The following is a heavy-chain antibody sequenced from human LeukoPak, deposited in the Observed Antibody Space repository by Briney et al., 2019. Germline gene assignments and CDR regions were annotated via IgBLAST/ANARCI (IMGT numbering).Heavy chain of an antibody. CDR3: ARDGGYCSSTSCPGTNVAFDI. D-gene: IGHD2-2*01. Sequence: SVKVSCKASGGTFSSYAISWVRQAPGQGLEWMGGIIPIFGTANYAQKFQGRVTITTDESTSTAYMELSSLRSEDTAVYYCARDGGYCSSTSCPGTNVAFDIWGQGTMVTVSS. CDR1: GGTFSSYA. J-gene: IGHJ3*02. CDR2: IIPIFGTA. V-gene: IGHV1-69*05.